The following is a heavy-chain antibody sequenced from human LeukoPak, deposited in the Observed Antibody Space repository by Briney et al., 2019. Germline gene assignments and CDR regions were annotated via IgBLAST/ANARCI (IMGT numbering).Heavy chain of an antibody. CDR3: ATRGSRDGYNDDFDY. CDR1: GGTFSSYA. CDR2: IIPIFGTA. D-gene: IGHD5-24*01. V-gene: IGHV1-69*13. J-gene: IGHJ4*02. Sequence: GASVKVSCKASGGTFSSYAISWVRQAPGQGLEWMGGIIPIFGTANYAQKFQGRVTITADESTSTAYMELSSLRSEDTAVYYCATRGSRDGYNDDFDYWGQGTLVTVSS.